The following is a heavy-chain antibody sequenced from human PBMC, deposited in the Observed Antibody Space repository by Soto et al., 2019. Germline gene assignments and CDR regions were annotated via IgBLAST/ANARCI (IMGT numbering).Heavy chain of an antibody. D-gene: IGHD6-19*01. Sequence: QVQLVESGGGVVQPGRSLRLSCAASGFTFSSYGMHWVRQAPGKGLEWVAVIWYDGSNKYYADSVKGRFTISRDNSKNTLYLQMNSLRAEDTAVYYCARATPGIAVAGTWFDPWGQGTLVTVSS. CDR1: GFTFSSYG. CDR2: IWYDGSNK. CDR3: ARATPGIAVAGTWFDP. J-gene: IGHJ5*02. V-gene: IGHV3-33*01.